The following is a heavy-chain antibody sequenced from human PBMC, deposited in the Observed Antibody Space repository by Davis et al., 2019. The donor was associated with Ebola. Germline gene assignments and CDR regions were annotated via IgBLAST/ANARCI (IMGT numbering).Heavy chain of an antibody. CDR2: IIGDGGST. Sequence: GGSLRPSCAASAFTLHDYAMHWVRQPPGKGLEWVSLIIGDGGSTYYAHSVKGRFTISSANAKNSLYMQRNSLRDEDTAVYYCARSDLFWSGYHYYYYGMDVWGQGTTVTVSS. CDR3: ARSDLFWSGYHYYYYGMDV. J-gene: IGHJ6*02. CDR1: AFTLHDYA. V-gene: IGHV3-43*02. D-gene: IGHD3-3*01.